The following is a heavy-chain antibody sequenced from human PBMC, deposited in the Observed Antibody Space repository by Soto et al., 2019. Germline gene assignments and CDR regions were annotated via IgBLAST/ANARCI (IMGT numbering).Heavy chain of an antibody. D-gene: IGHD1-26*01. V-gene: IGHV4-59*01. CDR1: GGSTSGYY. J-gene: IGHJ5*02. CDR3: ARHKKWAEQGWFDP. Sequence: QVQLQESGPGLVKPSETVSVTCNVSGGSTSGYYWTWIRQSPGKGLEWIGYIHSSGTTTYNPSLKSRVTISIHTSKNQVYLRVTSVTAADTAIYYCARHKKWAEQGWFDPWGQGTQVTVSS. CDR2: IHSSGTT.